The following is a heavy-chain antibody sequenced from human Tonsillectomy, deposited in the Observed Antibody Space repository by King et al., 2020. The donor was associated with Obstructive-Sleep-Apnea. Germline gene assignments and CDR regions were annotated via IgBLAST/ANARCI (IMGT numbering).Heavy chain of an antibody. D-gene: IGHD2-21*02. CDR3: ARQGGYCGGDCYPGYFDL. J-gene: IGHJ2*01. CDR1: GFSFSNYG. Sequence: VQLVESGGGVGQPGRSLRLSCAASGFSFSNYGMHWVRQAPGKGLEWVAVIWYDGSNRYYADSVKGLFTISRDNSKNRLYLQMNSLRAEDTAVYYCARQGGYCGGDCYPGYFDLWGRGTLVTVSS. V-gene: IGHV3-33*01. CDR2: IWYDGSNR.